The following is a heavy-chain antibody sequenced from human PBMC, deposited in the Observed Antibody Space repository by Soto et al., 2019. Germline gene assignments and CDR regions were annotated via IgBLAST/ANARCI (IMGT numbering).Heavy chain of an antibody. CDR3: ARGANILRFLEWSTDDAFDI. Sequence: ASVKVSCKASGDTFTKYGISWVRQAPGQGLEWMGWISGYNGDRKYAQEFQGRVTMTRDTSTSTAYMDLRSLTSDDTAVYYCARGANILRFLEWSTDDAFDIWGQGTMVTVSS. CDR1: GDTFTKYG. J-gene: IGHJ3*02. D-gene: IGHD3-3*01. V-gene: IGHV1-18*01. CDR2: ISGYNGDR.